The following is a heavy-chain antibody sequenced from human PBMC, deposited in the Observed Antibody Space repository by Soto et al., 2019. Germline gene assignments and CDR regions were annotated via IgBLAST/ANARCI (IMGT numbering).Heavy chain of an antibody. CDR2: MSYDGSHE. CDR1: GCTFRSYG. CDR3: AKGSVLSFVEAPLPILGGLDV. V-gene: IGHV3-30*18. D-gene: IGHD2-8*01. J-gene: IGHJ6*01. Sequence: RLSCVASGCTFRSYGMHWVRQAPGKGLELVAVMSYDGSHEYYADSVKGRFTISRDNSKTILYLQMNSLRFEDTAVYYCAKGSVLSFVEAPLPILGGLDVSGQGAMLAVSS.